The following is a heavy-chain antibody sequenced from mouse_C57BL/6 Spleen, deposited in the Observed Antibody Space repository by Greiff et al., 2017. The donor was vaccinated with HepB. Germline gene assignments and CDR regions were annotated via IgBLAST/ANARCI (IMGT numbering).Heavy chain of an antibody. V-gene: IGHV1-42*01. CDR1: GYSFTGYY. CDR2: INPSTGGT. CDR3: ARGGFEHFDY. Sequence: DVQLQESGPELVKPGASVKISCKASGYSFTGYYMNWVKQSPEKSLEWIGEINPSTGGTTYNQKFKAKATLTVDKSSSTAYMQLKSLTSEDSAVYYCARGGFEHFDYWGQGTTLTVSS. J-gene: IGHJ2*01.